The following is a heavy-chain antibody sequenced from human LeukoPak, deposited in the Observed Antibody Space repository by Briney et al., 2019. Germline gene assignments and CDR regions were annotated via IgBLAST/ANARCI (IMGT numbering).Heavy chain of an antibody. V-gene: IGHV4-34*01. CDR3: ARHVNYDFWSGYPYYYYMDV. Sequence: PSETLSLTCAVYGGSFSGYYWSWIRQPPEKGLEWIGEINHSGSTNYNPSLKSRVTISVDTSKNQFSLKLSSVTAADTAVYYCARHVNYDFWSGYPYYYYMDVWGKGTTVTVSS. CDR1: GGSFSGYY. J-gene: IGHJ6*03. CDR2: INHSGST. D-gene: IGHD3-3*01.